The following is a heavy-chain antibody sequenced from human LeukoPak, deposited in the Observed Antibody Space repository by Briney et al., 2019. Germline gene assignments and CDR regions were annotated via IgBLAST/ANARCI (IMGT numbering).Heavy chain of an antibody. D-gene: IGHD6-19*01. CDR2: IYSGGST. V-gene: IGHV3-53*01. CDR1: GFTVSSNY. J-gene: IGHJ4*02. Sequence: AGGSLRLSCAASGFTVSSNYMSWVRQAPGKGLGWVSVIYSGGSTYYADSVKGRFTISRDNSKNTLCLQMNSLRAEDTAVYYCARAAEQWLLTFDYWGQGTLVTVSS. CDR3: ARAAEQWLLTFDY.